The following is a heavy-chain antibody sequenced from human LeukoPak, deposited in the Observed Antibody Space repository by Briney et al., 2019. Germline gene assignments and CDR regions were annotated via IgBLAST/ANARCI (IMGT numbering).Heavy chain of an antibody. J-gene: IGHJ4*02. CDR2: LYSGGNT. D-gene: IGHD3-10*01. V-gene: IGHV3-66*02. CDR1: GFTVSSNY. Sequence: GGSLRLSCAASGFTVSSNYMSWVRQAPGRGLEWVSFLYSGGNTYYADSVKGRFTISRDNSKNTLYLQMNSLRVEDTAVYYCARDPGHGSGSYYVPFDYWGQGTLVTVSS. CDR3: ARDPGHGSGSYYVPFDY.